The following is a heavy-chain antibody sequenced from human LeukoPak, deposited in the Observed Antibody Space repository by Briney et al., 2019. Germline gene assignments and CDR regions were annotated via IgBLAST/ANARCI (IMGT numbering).Heavy chain of an antibody. V-gene: IGHV3-30*04. CDR3: ARDFWYDILTGRFDY. CDR2: ISYDGSNK. D-gene: IGHD3-9*01. J-gene: IGHJ4*02. CDR1: GFTFSSYA. Sequence: GRSLRLSCAASGFTFSSYAMHWVRQAPGKGLEWVAVISYDGSNKYYADSVKGRFTISRDNSKNTLYLQINSLRAEDTAVYYCARDFWYDILTGRFDYWGQGTLVTVSS.